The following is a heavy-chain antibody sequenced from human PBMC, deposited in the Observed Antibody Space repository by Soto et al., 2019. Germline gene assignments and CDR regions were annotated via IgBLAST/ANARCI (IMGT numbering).Heavy chain of an antibody. CDR1: GGTFSSYA. D-gene: IGHD3-9*01. Sequence: ASVKVSCKASGGTFSSYAISWVRQAPGQGLEWMGGIIPIFGTANYAQKFQGRVTITADESTSTAYMELSSLRSEDTAVYYCARESDDILTGYCDWGQGTLVTVSS. V-gene: IGHV1-69*13. J-gene: IGHJ4*02. CDR3: ARESDDILTGYCD. CDR2: IIPIFGTA.